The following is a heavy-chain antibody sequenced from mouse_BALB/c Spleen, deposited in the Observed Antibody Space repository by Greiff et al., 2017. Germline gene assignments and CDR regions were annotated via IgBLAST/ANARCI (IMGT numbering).Heavy chain of an antibody. CDR1: GFTFSSYG. V-gene: IGHV5-6*01. CDR3: ARECYGSSYLDY. J-gene: IGHJ4*01. CDR2: ISSGGSYT. D-gene: IGHD1-1*01. Sequence: EVHLVESGGDLVKPGGSLKLSCAASGFTFSSYGMSWVRQTPDKRLEWVATISSGGSYTYYPDSVKGRFTISRDNAKNTLYLQMSSLKSEDTAMYYCARECYGSSYLDYWGQGTSVTVSS.